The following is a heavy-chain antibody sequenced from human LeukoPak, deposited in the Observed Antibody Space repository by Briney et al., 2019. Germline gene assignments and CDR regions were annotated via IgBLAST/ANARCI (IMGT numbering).Heavy chain of an antibody. CDR2: IKTDGSIT. Sequence: GGSLRLSCAASGFSFSVYWMHWVRQAPGKGPVWVSRIKTDGSITDYADFVKGRFTISRDNAKNTLYLQMNSLRAEDTAVYYCAKDLKAGDGIWLNDCWGQGTLVTVSS. CDR1: GFSFSVYW. V-gene: IGHV3-74*01. CDR3: AKDLKAGDGIWLNDC. D-gene: IGHD3-9*01. J-gene: IGHJ4*02.